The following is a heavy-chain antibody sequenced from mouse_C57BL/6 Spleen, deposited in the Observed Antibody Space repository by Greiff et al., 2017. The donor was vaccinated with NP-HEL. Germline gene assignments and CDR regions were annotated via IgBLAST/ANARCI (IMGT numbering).Heavy chain of an antibody. J-gene: IGHJ2*01. CDR1: GYTFTDHT. CDR3: ARDGYGYLDY. V-gene: IGHV1-78*01. CDR2: IYPRDGST. D-gene: IGHD2-3*01. Sequence: QVQLQQSDAELVKPGASVKISCKVSGYTFTDHTIHWMKQRPEQGLEWIGYIYPRDGSTKYNEKLKGKATLTADQSSSTSYMQLKILTSEDSAVDCCARDGYGYLDYWGQGTTLTVSS.